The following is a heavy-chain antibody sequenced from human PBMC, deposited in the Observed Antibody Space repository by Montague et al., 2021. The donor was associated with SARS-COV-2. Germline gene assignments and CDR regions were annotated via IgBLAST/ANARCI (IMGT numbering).Heavy chain of an antibody. CDR2: SGRT. V-gene: IGHV4-59*09. CDR3: ARGGSSGYRYYFEY. Sequence: SGRTNYNPSLKSRVTISVDTSNNQFSLKLSSLTAADTAVYYCARGGSSGYRYYFEYGGKGS. J-gene: IGHJ4*02. D-gene: IGHD3-22*01.